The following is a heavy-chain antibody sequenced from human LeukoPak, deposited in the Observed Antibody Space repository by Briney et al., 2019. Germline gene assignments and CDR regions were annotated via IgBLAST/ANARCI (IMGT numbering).Heavy chain of an antibody. V-gene: IGHV4-30-4*01. D-gene: IGHD3-22*01. CDR3: ARGDYNDGAGYLDH. J-gene: IGHJ5*02. CDR1: GGSIFSGDYY. Sequence: SETLSLTCTVSGGSIFSGDYYWNWLRQPPGKGLEWIGYFYYNGITYYNPSLESRVTISVDTSKNQFSLKLSSVTAADTAVYYCARGDYNDGAGYLDHWGQGTLVPVSS. CDR2: FYYNGIT.